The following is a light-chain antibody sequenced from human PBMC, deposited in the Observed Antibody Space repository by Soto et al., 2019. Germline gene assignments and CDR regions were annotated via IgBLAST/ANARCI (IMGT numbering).Light chain of an antibody. CDR1: SSDIGTYNS. Sequence: QSALTQPASVSGSPGQSITISCTGTSSDIGTYNSVSWYQQHAGKVPKLMIYDVTNRPSGVSDRVSGSKSGNTASLTISGLQAEDEADYYCTSYTTSSTLVFGGGTKLTVL. CDR2: DVT. J-gene: IGLJ2*01. CDR3: TSYTTSSTLV. V-gene: IGLV2-14*01.